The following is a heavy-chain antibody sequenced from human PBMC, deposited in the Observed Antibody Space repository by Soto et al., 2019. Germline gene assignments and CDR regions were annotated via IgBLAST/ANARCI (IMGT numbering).Heavy chain of an antibody. CDR3: ATARSPRPRDSAGNFDY. D-gene: IGHD2-15*01. V-gene: IGHV1-69*02. CDR2: IIPILGIA. CDR1: GGTFSSYT. Sequence: ASVKVSCKASGGTFSSYTISWVRQAPGQGLEWMGRIIPILGIANYAQKFQGRVTITADKSTSTAYMELSSLRSEDTAVYYCATARSPRPRDSAGNFDYWGQGTLVTVSS. J-gene: IGHJ4*02.